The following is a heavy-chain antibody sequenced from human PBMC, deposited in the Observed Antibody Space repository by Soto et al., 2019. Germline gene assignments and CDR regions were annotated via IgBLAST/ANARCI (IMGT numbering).Heavy chain of an antibody. V-gene: IGHV4-34*01. CDR3: ARGIHYDSSGYARDY. J-gene: IGHJ4*02. CDR2: INHSGST. CDR1: GGSFSGYY. Sequence: QVQLQQWGAGLLKPSETLSLTCAVYGGSFSGYYWSWIRQPPGKGLEWIGEINHSGSTNYNPSLKSRVTISVDTSKNQFSLKLSSVTAADTAVYYCARGIHYDSSGYARDYWGQGTLVTVSS. D-gene: IGHD3-22*01.